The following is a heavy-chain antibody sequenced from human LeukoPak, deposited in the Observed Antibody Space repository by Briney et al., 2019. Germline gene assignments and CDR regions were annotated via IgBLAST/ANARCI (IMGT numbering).Heavy chain of an antibody. D-gene: IGHD6-19*01. CDR2: INPSGGST. V-gene: IGHV1-46*01. J-gene: IGHJ4*02. Sequence: GASVKVSCTASGYTFTSYYIHWVRQAPGQGLEWIGIINPSGGSTTFAQKFQGRVTMTRDASTSTVYLELSSLRSEDTAVYYCARARSSGWHDFWGQGTLVIVSS. CDR1: GYTFTSYY. CDR3: ARARSSGWHDF.